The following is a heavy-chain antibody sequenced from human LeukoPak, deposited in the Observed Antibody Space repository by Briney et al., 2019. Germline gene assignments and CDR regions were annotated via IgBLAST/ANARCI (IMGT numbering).Heavy chain of an antibody. D-gene: IGHD6-13*01. V-gene: IGHV4-4*07. CDR1: GGPISSYY. CDR3: AAYQQQLAFDY. CDR2: IYSSGDT. Sequence: SETLSLTCTVSGGPISSYYWSWIRQPAGKGPEWIGRIYSSGDTNYNPSLKSRVTMSIDTSKKQFSLNLSSVTAADTAVYYCAAYQQQLAFDYWGQGTLVTVSS. J-gene: IGHJ4*02.